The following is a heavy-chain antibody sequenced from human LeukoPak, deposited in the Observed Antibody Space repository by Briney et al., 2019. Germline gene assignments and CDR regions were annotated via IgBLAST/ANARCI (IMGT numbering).Heavy chain of an antibody. V-gene: IGHV4-31*03. D-gene: IGHD2-21*02. Sequence: PSQTLSLTCTVSGDSISSAGYYWTWIRLPPGKGLQWIGYISYSGNTYYSPSLKSRVSISLYATKNQFSLKLTSVTAADTDTYFCARDVLVTSSPDAFDIWGQGTMVTVSS. J-gene: IGHJ3*02. CDR1: GDSISSAGYY. CDR3: ARDVLVTSSPDAFDI. CDR2: ISYSGNT.